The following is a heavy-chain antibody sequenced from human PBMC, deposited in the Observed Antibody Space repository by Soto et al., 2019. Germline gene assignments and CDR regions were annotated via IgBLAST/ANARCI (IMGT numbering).Heavy chain of an antibody. D-gene: IGHD2-15*01. CDR2: ISGSGGST. V-gene: IGHV3-23*01. CDR3: AKESCSGGSCYSGARIYFDY. Sequence: GGSLRLSCAASGFTFSSYAMSWVRQAPGKGLEWVSAISGSGGSTYYADSVKGRFTISRDNSKNTLYLQMNSLRAEDTAVYYCAKESCSGGSCYSGARIYFDYWGRGTLVTVSS. CDR1: GFTFSSYA. J-gene: IGHJ4*02.